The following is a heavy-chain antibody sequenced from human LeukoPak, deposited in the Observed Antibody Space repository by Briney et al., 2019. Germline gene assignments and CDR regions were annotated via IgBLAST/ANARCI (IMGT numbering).Heavy chain of an antibody. CDR2: ISGSGGST. D-gene: IGHD3-10*01. Sequence: GGSLRLSCAASGFTFSSYAMSWVRQAPGKGLEWVSAISGSGGSTYYADSVKGRFTISRDNSKNTLYLQMNSLRAEDTAVYYCARTYGSGRYGAEYFQHWGQGTLVTVSS. CDR3: ARTYGSGRYGAEYFQH. J-gene: IGHJ1*01. V-gene: IGHV3-23*01. CDR1: GFTFSSYA.